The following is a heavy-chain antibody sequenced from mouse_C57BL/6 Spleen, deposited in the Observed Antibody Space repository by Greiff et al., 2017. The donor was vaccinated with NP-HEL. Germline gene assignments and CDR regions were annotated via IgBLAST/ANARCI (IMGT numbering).Heavy chain of an antibody. CDR3: ARKRGSSPLDY. D-gene: IGHD1-1*01. V-gene: IGHV1-80*01. Sequence: QVQLQQSGAELVKPGASVKISCKASGYAFSSYWMNWVKQRPGKGLEWIGQIYPGDGDTNYNGKFQGKATLTADNSSSTAYMQLSSLTSEDSAVYFCARKRGSSPLDYWGQGTSVTVSS. CDR2: IYPGDGDT. CDR1: GYAFSSYW. J-gene: IGHJ4*01.